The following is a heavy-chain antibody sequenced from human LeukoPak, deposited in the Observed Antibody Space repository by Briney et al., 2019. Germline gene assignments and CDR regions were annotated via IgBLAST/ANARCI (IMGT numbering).Heavy chain of an antibody. CDR1: GGSFSGYY. J-gene: IGHJ4*02. Sequence: SETLSLTCAVYGGSFSGYYWSWIRQPPGKGLEWIGEINHSGSTNYNPSLKSRVTISVDTSKNQFSLKLSSVTAADTAVYYCARSAGENSCNYYFDYWGQGTLVTVSS. D-gene: IGHD2-15*01. CDR3: ARSAGENSCNYYFDY. CDR2: INHSGST. V-gene: IGHV4-34*01.